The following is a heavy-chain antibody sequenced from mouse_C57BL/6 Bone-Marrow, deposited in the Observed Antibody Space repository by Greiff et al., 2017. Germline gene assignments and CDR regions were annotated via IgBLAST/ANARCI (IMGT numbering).Heavy chain of an antibody. D-gene: IGHD4-1*01. CDR1: GYTFTSSW. Sequence: QVQLQQPGPELVKPGASVKLSCKASGYTFTSSWMHWVKQRPGRGLEWIGRIDPISGGTKYNEKFKSKAALTVDKPSSTAYMQLSSLTSEDSAVYDCARLNWDDAMDYWGQGTSVTVSS. CDR2: IDPISGGT. CDR3: ARLNWDDAMDY. V-gene: IGHV1-72*01. J-gene: IGHJ4*01.